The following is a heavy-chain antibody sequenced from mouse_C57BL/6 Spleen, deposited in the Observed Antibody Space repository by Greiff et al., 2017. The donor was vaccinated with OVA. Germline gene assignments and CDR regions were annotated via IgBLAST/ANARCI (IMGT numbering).Heavy chain of an antibody. J-gene: IGHJ4*01. CDR2: INPNNGGT. D-gene: IGHD2-10*02. V-gene: IGHV1-22*01. CDR1: GYTFTDYN. Sequence: EVQLQQSGPELVKPGASVKMSCKASGYTFTDYNMHWVKQSHGKSLEWIGYINPNNGGTSYNQKFKGKATLTVNKSSSTAYMELRSLTSDDSAVYYCAPYGYDAMDYWGQGTSVTVSS. CDR3: APYGYDAMDY.